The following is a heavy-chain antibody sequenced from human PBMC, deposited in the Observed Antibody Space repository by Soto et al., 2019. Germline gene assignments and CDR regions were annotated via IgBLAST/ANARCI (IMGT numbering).Heavy chain of an antibody. CDR1: GYTFTSYG. D-gene: IGHD5-18*01. Sequence: ASVKVSCKASGYTFTSYGISWVRQAPGQGLEWMGRISAYNGKTNYAQKLQGRVTMTTDTSTSTAYMELRSLRSDDTAVYYCARALDTAIGPTVAGPYWGQGTLVTVSS. J-gene: IGHJ4*02. CDR2: ISAYNGKT. CDR3: ARALDTAIGPTVAGPY. V-gene: IGHV1-18*01.